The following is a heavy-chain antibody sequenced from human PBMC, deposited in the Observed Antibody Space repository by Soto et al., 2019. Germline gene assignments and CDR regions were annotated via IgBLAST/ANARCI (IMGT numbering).Heavy chain of an antibody. CDR1: GFTFRNYG. CDR2: IGYDGINK. D-gene: IGHD3-9*01. J-gene: IGHJ6*03. Sequence: QEQLVESGGGVVQPGRSLRLSCAASGFTFRNYGMHWVRQAPGEGLEWVAVIGYDGINKYYTDSVKGRFTISRDDSKNTVYLQMNSLRAEDTAVYYCAREPSSYYILRAAYYYYIDVWGRGTTVTVSS. CDR3: AREPSSYYILRAAYYYYIDV. V-gene: IGHV3-33*01.